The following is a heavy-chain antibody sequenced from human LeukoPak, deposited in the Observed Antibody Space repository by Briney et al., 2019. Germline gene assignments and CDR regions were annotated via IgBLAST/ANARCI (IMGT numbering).Heavy chain of an antibody. J-gene: IGHJ4*02. CDR3: ARIDQNSGSYSDY. CDR2: MNPNSGNT. CDR1: GYTFTSYD. D-gene: IGHD1-26*01. V-gene: IGHV1-8*01. Sequence: ASVKVSCKASGYTFTSYDINWVRQATGQGLEWMGWMNPNSGNTGYAQKFQGRVTVTRNTSISTAYMELSSLRSEDTAVYYCARIDQNSGSYSDYWGQGTLVTVS.